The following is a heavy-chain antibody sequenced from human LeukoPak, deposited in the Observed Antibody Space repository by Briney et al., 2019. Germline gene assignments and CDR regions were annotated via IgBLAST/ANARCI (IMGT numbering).Heavy chain of an antibody. J-gene: IGHJ4*02. V-gene: IGHV3-48*01. CDR3: ARGDSDHYITLDY. CDR1: GFNLSAYS. CDR2: ISRSSDAI. Sequence: GALRLSCAASGFNLSAYSMNWVRQAPGKGLEWVSYISRSSDAIYDADSVKGRFTISRDNAKNLLFLQMNSLGVKDTALYYCARGDSDHYITLDYWGQGTLVTVSS. D-gene: IGHD4-17*01.